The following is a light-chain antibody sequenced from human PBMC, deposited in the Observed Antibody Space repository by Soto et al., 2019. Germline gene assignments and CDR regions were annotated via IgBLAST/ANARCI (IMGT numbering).Light chain of an antibody. CDR3: QQYGSSPLT. Sequence: EIVLTQSPGTLSLSPGERATLSCRASQSVSSNLVWYHQKPGQAPRLIIYGASSRATGIPDRFSGSGSGTDFTLTISRLEPEDVAVYYCQQYGSSPLTLGGGTKVDIK. J-gene: IGKJ4*01. CDR1: QSVSSN. CDR2: GAS. V-gene: IGKV3-20*01.